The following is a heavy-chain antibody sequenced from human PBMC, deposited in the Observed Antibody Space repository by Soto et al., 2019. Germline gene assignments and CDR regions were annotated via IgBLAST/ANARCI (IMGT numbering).Heavy chain of an antibody. CDR3: ARPALLVTTFDY. D-gene: IGHD4-17*01. Sequence: QEQLVETGGGVVQPGRSLRLSCAASGFTFRDSAMHWVRQAPGKGLEWVAGIWHDGTNQNYADYVKGRFTISRDNSKQTLPLELSRLRADDTTDYYCARPALLVTTFDYWGQGALVTVSS. V-gene: IGHV3-33*01. CDR2: IWHDGTNQ. CDR1: GFTFRDSA. J-gene: IGHJ4*02.